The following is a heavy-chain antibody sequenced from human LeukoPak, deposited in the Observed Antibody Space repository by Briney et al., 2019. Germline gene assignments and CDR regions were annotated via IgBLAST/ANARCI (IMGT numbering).Heavy chain of an antibody. CDR3: AKDRIGRNYYYMDV. V-gene: IGHV3-43D*03. Sequence: QPGGSLRLSCAASGFTFDDYAMHWVRQAPGKGLEWVSLISWDGGSTYYADSVKGRFTISRDNSKNSLYLQMNSLRAEDTALYYCAKDRIGRNYYYMDVWGKGTTVTVSS. D-gene: IGHD1-1*01. CDR2: ISWDGGST. J-gene: IGHJ6*03. CDR1: GFTFDDYA.